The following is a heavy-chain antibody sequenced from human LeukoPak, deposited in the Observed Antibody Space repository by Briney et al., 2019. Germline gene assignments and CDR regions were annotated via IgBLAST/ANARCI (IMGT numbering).Heavy chain of an antibody. CDR3: ARESGYCTNGVRYPNPEYYYYYYGMDV. CDR2: INPNSGGT. CDR1: GYTFTGYY. Sequence: ASVKVSCKASGYTFTGYYMHWVRQAPGQGLEWMGWINPNSGGTNYAQKFQGRVTMTRDTSISTAYMELSRLRSDDTAVYYCARESGYCTNGVRYPNPEYYYYYYGMDVWGQGTTVTVSS. V-gene: IGHV1-2*02. J-gene: IGHJ6*02. D-gene: IGHD2-8*01.